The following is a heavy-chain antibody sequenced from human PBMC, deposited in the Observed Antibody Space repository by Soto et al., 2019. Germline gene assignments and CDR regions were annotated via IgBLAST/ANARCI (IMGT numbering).Heavy chain of an antibody. D-gene: IGHD2-15*01. CDR3: AREYCSGGSCHPTGVDY. V-gene: IGHV3-30-3*01. J-gene: IGHJ4*02. CDR2: ISYDGSNK. CDR1: GFTFSSYA. Sequence: PGGSLRLSCAASGFTFSSYAMHWVRQAPGKGPEWVAVISYDGSNKYYADSVKGRFIISRDNAKNSLYLQMNSLRAEDTAVYYCAREYCSGGSCHPTGVDYWGQGTLVTVSS.